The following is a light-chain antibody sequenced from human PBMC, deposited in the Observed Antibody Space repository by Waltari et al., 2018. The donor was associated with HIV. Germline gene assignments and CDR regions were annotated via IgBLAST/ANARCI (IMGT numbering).Light chain of an antibody. CDR1: QSISSW. Sequence: DIQMTQSPSTLSASLGDRVTITCRASQSISSWLAWYQQKPGSAPKLLIFKASSLESGVPSRFSGSGSGTEFNLTISSLQPDDLATYYCQQYNTYLWTVGQGTKVEIE. CDR3: QQYNTYLWT. V-gene: IGKV1-5*03. CDR2: KAS. J-gene: IGKJ1*01.